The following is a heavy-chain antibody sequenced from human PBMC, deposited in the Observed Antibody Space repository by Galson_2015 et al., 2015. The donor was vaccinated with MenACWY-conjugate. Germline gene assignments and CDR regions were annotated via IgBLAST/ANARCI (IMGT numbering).Heavy chain of an antibody. CDR3: ARDNNWSFDS. V-gene: IGHV3-74*01. D-gene: IGHD1-1*01. J-gene: IGHJ4*02. Sequence: SLRLSCAVSGFTFRQYAMSWVRQPPGKGLEWISYIKADGSFSNYADSVKGRFTISTDNAKNMVYLQMDGLGDEDTAVYFCARDNNWSFDSWGREPWSPCPQ. CDR2: IKADGSFS. CDR1: GFTFRQYA.